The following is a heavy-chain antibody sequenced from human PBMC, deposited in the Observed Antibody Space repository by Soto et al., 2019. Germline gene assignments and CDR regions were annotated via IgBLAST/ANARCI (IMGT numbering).Heavy chain of an antibody. J-gene: IGHJ5*02. D-gene: IGHD6-6*01. CDR1: GFTVSSNY. Sequence: EVQLVESGGGLVQPGGSLRLSCAASGFTVSSNYMSWVRQAPGNGLEWVSVIYSGGSTYYADSVKGRFTISRDNSKNTLYLQMNSLRAEDTAVYYCAREWRVAARHNWFDPWGQGTLVTVSS. V-gene: IGHV3-66*01. CDR3: AREWRVAARHNWFDP. CDR2: IYSGGST.